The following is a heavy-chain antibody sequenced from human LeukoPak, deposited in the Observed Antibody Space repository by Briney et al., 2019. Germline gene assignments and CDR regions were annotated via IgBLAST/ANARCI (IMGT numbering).Heavy chain of an antibody. V-gene: IGHV4-59*01. CDR2: IYYSGST. CDR1: GGSISSYY. D-gene: IGHD6-19*01. CDR3: ARDLGSGYSDY. J-gene: IGHJ4*03. Sequence: PSETLSLTCTVSGGSISSYYWSWIRQPPGKGLEWIGYIYYSGSTNYNPSLKSRVTISVDTSKNQFSLKLSSVTAADTAVYYCARDLGSGYSDYWGQGTLVTVSS.